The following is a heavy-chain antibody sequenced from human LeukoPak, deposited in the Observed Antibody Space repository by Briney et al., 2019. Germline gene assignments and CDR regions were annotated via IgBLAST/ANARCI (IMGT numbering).Heavy chain of an antibody. CDR3: ASGGDYDILTGYYPTFDY. D-gene: IGHD3-9*01. Sequence: PSETLSLTCAVYGGSFSGYYWSWIRQPPGKGLEWIGEINHSGSTNYNPSLKSRVTISVDTSKNQFSLKLSSVTAADTAVYYCASGGDYDILTGYYPTFDYWGQGTLVTVSS. CDR2: INHSGST. CDR1: GGSFSGYY. V-gene: IGHV4-34*01. J-gene: IGHJ4*02.